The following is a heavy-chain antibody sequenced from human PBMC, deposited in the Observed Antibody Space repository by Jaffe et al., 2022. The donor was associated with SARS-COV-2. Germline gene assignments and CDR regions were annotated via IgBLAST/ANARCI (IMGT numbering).Heavy chain of an antibody. V-gene: IGHV3-53*01. D-gene: IGHD3-10*01. J-gene: IGHJ6*02. Sequence: EVQLVESGGGLIQPGGSLRLSCAASGFTVSSNYMSWVRQAPGKGLEWVSVIYSGGSTYYADSVKGRFTISRDNSKNTLYLQMNSLRAEDTAVYYCARDRRGSLYYYYGMDVWGQGTTVTVSS. CDR3: ARDRRGSLYYYYGMDV. CDR2: IYSGGST. CDR1: GFTVSSNY.